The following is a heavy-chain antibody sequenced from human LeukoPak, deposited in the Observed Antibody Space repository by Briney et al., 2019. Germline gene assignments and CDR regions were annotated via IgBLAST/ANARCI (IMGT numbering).Heavy chain of an antibody. D-gene: IGHD6-13*01. CDR3: ARESSSSWALDY. V-gene: IGHV3-21*01. Sequence: GGSLRLSCAASGFTFSSYSMNWVRRAPGKGLEWVSSISSSSSYIYYADSVKGRFTISRDNAKNSLYLQMNSLRAEDTAVYYCARESSSSWALDYWGQGTLVTVSS. CDR2: ISSSSSYI. CDR1: GFTFSSYS. J-gene: IGHJ4*02.